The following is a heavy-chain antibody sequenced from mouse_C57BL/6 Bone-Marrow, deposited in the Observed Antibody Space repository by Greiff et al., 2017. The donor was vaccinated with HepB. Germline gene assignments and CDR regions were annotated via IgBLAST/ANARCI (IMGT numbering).Heavy chain of an antibody. J-gene: IGHJ4*01. V-gene: IGHV5-6*01. CDR2: ISSGGSYT. D-gene: IGHD1-1*01. CDR1: GFTFSSYG. Sequence: EVQVVESGGDLVKPGGSLKLSCAASGFTFSSYGMSWVRQTPDKRLEWVATISSGGSYTYYPDSVKGRFTISRDNAKNTLYLQMSSLKSEDTAMYYCARHYYGSSCAMDYWGQGTSVTVSS. CDR3: ARHYYGSSCAMDY.